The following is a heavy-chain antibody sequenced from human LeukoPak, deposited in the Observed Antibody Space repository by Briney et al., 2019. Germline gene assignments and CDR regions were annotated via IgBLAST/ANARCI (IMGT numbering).Heavy chain of an antibody. CDR1: GFTFSSYA. CDR2: LYSGGST. Sequence: GGSLRLSCAASGFTFSSYAMSWVRQAPGKGLEWVSVLYSGGSTWYADSVEGRFTISRHNSKNTLYLQMNSLRPEDTALYYCARERYDNSGGDDGFDIWGQGTMVTVSS. CDR3: ARERYDNSGGDDGFDI. V-gene: IGHV3-53*04. J-gene: IGHJ3*02. D-gene: IGHD3-22*01.